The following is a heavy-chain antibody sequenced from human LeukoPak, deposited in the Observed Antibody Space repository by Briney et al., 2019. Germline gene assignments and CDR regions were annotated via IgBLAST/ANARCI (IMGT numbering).Heavy chain of an antibody. D-gene: IGHD2-21*01. CDR3: ARRAYSVPYAFEI. CDR1: GGSISSSLDF. J-gene: IGHJ3*02. CDR2: LFYSGST. Sequence: SETLSLTCTVSGGSISSSLDFWGWIRQPPGKGLERIGTLFYSGSTKYNPSLKSRVNIYAVTSKSQFSLKMTSVIAADTAVYYCARRAYSVPYAFEIWGQGTMVTVSS. V-gene: IGHV4-39*01.